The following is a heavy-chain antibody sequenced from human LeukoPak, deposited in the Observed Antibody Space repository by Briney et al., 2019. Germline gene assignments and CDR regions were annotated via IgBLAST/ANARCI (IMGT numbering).Heavy chain of an antibody. CDR1: AYDFTGYH. D-gene: IGHD5-24*01. CDR2: LNPNTGHA. V-gene: IGHV1-2*06. CDR3: AKDRDGANRIIL. J-gene: IGHJ4*02. Sequence: ASVKVSCKVVAYDFTGYHIHWVRLSPGQGPEWMGRLNPNTGHAVYAFKFQGRVTITRDTSSSTAYMEVTRLTSDDTALYYCAKDRDGANRIILWGQGTLVTVSS.